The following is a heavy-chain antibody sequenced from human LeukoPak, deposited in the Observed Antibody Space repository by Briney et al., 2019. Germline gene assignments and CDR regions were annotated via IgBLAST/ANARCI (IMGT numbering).Heavy chain of an antibody. CDR1: GHTFTGYY. Sequence: ASVKVSCKATGHTFTGYYMHWARQAPGQGLEWMGWINPNSGGTNYAQKFQGRVTMTRDTSISTAYMELSRLRSDDTAVYYCAREGAIFGVVNRYYYYGMDVWGQGTTVTVSS. J-gene: IGHJ6*02. D-gene: IGHD3-3*01. CDR2: INPNSGGT. V-gene: IGHV1-2*02. CDR3: AREGAIFGVVNRYYYYGMDV.